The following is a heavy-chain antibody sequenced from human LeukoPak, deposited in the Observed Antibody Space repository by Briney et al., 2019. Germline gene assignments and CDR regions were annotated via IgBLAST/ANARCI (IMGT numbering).Heavy chain of an antibody. D-gene: IGHD3-22*01. J-gene: IGHJ4*02. Sequence: SETLSLTCTVFGGSFTDYFWTWIRHSPGKGLEWIGEINDYTGDSKYNPSLNSRVSISLEKSKNQLSLELRSVTAADTAVYYCARDSSGYYPSSLFDYWGQGTLVTVSS. CDR2: INDYTGDS. V-gene: IGHV4-34*01. CDR3: ARDSSGYYPSSLFDY. CDR1: GGSFTDYF.